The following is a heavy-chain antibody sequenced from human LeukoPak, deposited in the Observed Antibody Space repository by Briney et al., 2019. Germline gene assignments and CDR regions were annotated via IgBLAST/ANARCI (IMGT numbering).Heavy chain of an antibody. CDR2: INPSGGST. J-gene: IGHJ6*02. Sequence: ASVKVSCKASGYTFTSYYMHWVRQAPGQGLKWMGIINPSGGSTSYAQKFQGRVTMTRDTSTSTVYMELSSLRSEDTAVYYCAREKRPANKSYYYYGMDVWGQGTTVTVSS. V-gene: IGHV1-46*01. CDR3: AREKRPANKSYYYYGMDV. D-gene: IGHD2-2*01. CDR1: GYTFTSYY.